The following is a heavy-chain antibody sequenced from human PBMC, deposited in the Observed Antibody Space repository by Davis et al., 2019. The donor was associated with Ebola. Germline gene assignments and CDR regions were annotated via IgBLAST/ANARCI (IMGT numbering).Heavy chain of an antibody. CDR2: ISAYNGNT. V-gene: IGHV1-18*04. D-gene: IGHD5-12*01. CDR1: GYTFTSYG. CDR3: ARDSREVWWPRPIHDY. J-gene: IGHJ4*02. Sequence: ASVKVSCKASGYTFTSYGISWVRQAPGQGLEWMGWISAYNGNTNYAQKLQGRVTMTTDTSTSTAYMELRSLRSDDTAVYYCARDSREVWWPRPIHDYWGQGTLVTVSS.